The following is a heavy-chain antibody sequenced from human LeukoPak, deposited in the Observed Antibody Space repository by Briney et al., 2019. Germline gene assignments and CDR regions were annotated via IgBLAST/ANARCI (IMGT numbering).Heavy chain of an antibody. CDR3: ARVPPSAQQLFSSDY. CDR1: GYTFTNYG. V-gene: IGHV1-18*04. CDR2: ISANNGET. J-gene: IGHJ4*02. Sequence: ASVMVSCKASGYTFTNYGISWVRQSPGQGLEWMSWISANNGETRYAQNFQGRVTMTTDTSTTTAYMEMRSLRSDATAIYYCARVPPSAQQLFSSDYWGQGTQVTVSS. D-gene: IGHD5-18*01.